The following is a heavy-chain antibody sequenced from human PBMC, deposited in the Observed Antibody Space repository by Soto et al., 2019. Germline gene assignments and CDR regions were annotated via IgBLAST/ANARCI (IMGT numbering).Heavy chain of an antibody. J-gene: IGHJ4*02. D-gene: IGHD3-22*01. CDR2: IYHSGSS. CDR1: GNSISTTNW. CDR3: ARDVGFHYDGSPSGQFDF. V-gene: IGHV4-4*02. Sequence: QVELQESGPGLVKPSGTLSLTCAVFGNSISTTNWWSWVRQSPGKGLEWIGEIYHSGSSNYNPSLKSRVTISLDKSENQFYLKVTSVTAADTAVYYCARDVGFHYDGSPSGQFDFWGQGTLVIVSS.